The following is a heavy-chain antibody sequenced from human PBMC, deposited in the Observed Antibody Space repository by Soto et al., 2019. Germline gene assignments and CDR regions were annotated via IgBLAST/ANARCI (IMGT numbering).Heavy chain of an antibody. CDR3: ARVGDTGYDAFDI. V-gene: IGHV1-8*01. CDR2: MNPNSGNT. Sequence: APVKVACKASGYTVTSYDINWARQATGQGLEWMGWMNPNSGNTGYAQKFQGRVTMTRNTSISTAYMELSSLRSEDTAVYYCARVGDTGYDAFDIWGQGTMVTVSS. D-gene: IGHD2-15*01. CDR1: GYTVTSYD. J-gene: IGHJ3*02.